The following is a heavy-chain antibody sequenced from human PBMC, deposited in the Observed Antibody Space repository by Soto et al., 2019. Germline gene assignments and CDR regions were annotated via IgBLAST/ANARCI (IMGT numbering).Heavy chain of an antibody. V-gene: IGHV4-30-4*01. D-gene: IGHD3-9*01. Sequence: LSLTCTVSGGSISSGDYYWSWIRQPPGKGLEWIGYIYYSGSTYYNPSLKSRVTISVDTSKNQFSLKLSSVTAADTAVYYCARATTYDNGGYWFDPWGQGTLVTVSS. J-gene: IGHJ5*02. CDR3: ARATTYDNGGYWFDP. CDR1: GGSISSGDYY. CDR2: IYYSGST.